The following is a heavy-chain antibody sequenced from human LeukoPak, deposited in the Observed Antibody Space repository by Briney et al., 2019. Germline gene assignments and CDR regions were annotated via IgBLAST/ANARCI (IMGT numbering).Heavy chain of an antibody. Sequence: TGGSLRLSCAASGFTFDDYGMSWVRQAPGKGLEWVSGINWNGGSTGYADSVKGRFTISRDNAKNSLYLQMNSLRAEDTAVYYCAREPRPYYDFWSGSNHYYYYYYMDVWGKGTTVTVSS. V-gene: IGHV3-20*04. CDR1: GFTFDDYG. CDR3: AREPRPYYDFWSGSNHYYYYYYMDV. D-gene: IGHD3-3*01. J-gene: IGHJ6*03. CDR2: INWNGGST.